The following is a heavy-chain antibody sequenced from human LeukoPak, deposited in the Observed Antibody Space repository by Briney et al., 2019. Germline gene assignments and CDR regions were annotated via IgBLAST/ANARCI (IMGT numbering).Heavy chain of an antibody. J-gene: IGHJ4*02. Sequence: SETLSLTCTVSGDSINDHYWSWIRQPPGEGLEWIGYIYSSVSTNYNPSLKSRVTISIDTSKNQFSLKLSSVTAADTAVYYCARHGSWEHFDYWGQGTLVTVSS. D-gene: IGHD1-26*01. CDR3: ARHGSWEHFDY. V-gene: IGHV4-4*09. CDR1: GDSINDHY. CDR2: IYSSVST.